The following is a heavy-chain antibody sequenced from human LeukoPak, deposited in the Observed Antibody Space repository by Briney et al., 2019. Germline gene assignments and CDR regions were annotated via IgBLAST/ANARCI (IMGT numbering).Heavy chain of an antibody. CDR3: AKVDTALPTH. Sequence: GRSLRLSCAASGFTFDDYAMHWVRQAPGKGLEWVSGISWNSGSIGYADSVKGRFTISRDNAKNSLYLQMNSLRADDTAVYYCAKVDTALPTHWGQGTRVTVSS. V-gene: IGHV3-9*01. CDR2: ISWNSGSI. D-gene: IGHD5-18*01. CDR1: GFTFDDYA. J-gene: IGHJ4*02.